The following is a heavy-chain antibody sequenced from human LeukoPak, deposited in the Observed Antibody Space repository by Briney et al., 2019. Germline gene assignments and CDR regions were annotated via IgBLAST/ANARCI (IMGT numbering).Heavy chain of an antibody. CDR1: GGSISGHY. D-gene: IGHD3-16*01. V-gene: IGHV4-59*11. CDR2: ISSSGDT. CDR3: AKGGASSLPFDS. J-gene: IGHJ4*02. Sequence: PSETLSLTCTVSGGSISGHYWSWIRQPPGKGLEWIGFISSSGDTNYGPSLKSRVSISVDPSKNQFSLNLSSVTSADTAVYYCAKGGASSLPFDSWGQGTLVTVSS.